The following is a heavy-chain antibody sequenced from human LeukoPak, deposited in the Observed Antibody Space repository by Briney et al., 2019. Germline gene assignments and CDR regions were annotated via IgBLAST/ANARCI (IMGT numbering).Heavy chain of an antibody. CDR1: GVSISSYD. V-gene: IGHV4-59*08. J-gene: IGHJ4*02. CDR3: ARKGVSDLYYFDS. D-gene: IGHD3-16*01. CDR2: IYYSGST. Sequence: SEPLTLTCTVSGVSISSYDWSWIRQPPGKGLEWMGNIYYSGSTNYNSPLKSRGTISVDQSKNQISLKLRSATAADTAVYYCARKGVSDLYYFDSGGQGTLVTVSS.